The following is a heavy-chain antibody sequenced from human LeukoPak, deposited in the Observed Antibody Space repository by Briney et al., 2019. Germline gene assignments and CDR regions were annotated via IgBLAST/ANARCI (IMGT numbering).Heavy chain of an antibody. CDR3: ARGEPNYSYFK. J-gene: IGHJ4*02. CDR2: INNDGSST. D-gene: IGHD5-18*01. Sequence: GGSLRLSCAASGFTFSSYAMHWVRQAPGKGLVWVSRINNDGSSTVYADSVKGRFTISRDNAKNTVYLQMNSLRVEDTAVYYCARGEPNYSYFKWGQGTLVSVSS. CDR1: GFTFSSYA. V-gene: IGHV3-74*01.